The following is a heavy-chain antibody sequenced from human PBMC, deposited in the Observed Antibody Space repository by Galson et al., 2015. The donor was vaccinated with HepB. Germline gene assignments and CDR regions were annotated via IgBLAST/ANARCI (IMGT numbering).Heavy chain of an antibody. CDR1: GYTLTELS. J-gene: IGHJ4*02. V-gene: IGHV1-24*01. CDR2: FDPEDGET. CDR3: ALGGIAAAGTGFDY. Sequence: SVKVSCKVSGYTLTELSMHWVRQAPGKGLEWMGGFDPEDGETIYAQKFQGRVTMTEDTSTDTAYMELSSLRSEDTAVYYCALGGIAAAGTGFDYWGQGTLVTVSS. D-gene: IGHD6-13*01.